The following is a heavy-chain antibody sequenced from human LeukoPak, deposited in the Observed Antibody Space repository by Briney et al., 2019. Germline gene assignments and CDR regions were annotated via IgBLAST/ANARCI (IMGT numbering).Heavy chain of an antibody. CDR3: AADQRYCSSTSCYTGGDGAFDI. Sequence: SAKVSCKASGFTFTSSAMQWVRQARGQRLEWIGWIVVGSGNTNYAQKFQERVTITRDMSTSTAYMELSSLRSEDTAVYYCAADQRYCSSTSCYTGGDGAFDIWGQGTMVTVSS. J-gene: IGHJ3*02. D-gene: IGHD2-2*02. CDR2: IVVGSGNT. V-gene: IGHV1-58*02. CDR1: GFTFTSSA.